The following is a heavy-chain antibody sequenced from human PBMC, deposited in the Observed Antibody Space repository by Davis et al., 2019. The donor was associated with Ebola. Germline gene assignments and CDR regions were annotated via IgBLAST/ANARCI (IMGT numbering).Heavy chain of an antibody. CDR3: AKAFSSSWQEFDY. CDR1: GFTFSSYA. J-gene: IGHJ4*02. Sequence: GESLKISCAASGFTFSSYAMSWVRQAPGKGLEWVSAISGSGGSTYYADSVKGRFTISRDNSKNTLYLQMNSLRAEDTAVYYCAKAFSSSWQEFDYWGQGTLVTVSS. D-gene: IGHD6-13*01. V-gene: IGHV3-23*01. CDR2: ISGSGGST.